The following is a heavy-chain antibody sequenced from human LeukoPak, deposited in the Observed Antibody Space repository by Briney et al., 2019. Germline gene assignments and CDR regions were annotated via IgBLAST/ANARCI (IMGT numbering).Heavy chain of an antibody. D-gene: IGHD5-18*01. CDR2: IYYSGST. CDR3: AKGPPRGFSYGYWFDP. Sequence: SETLSLTCTVSGGSISFYSWSWIRQPPGKGLEWIGYIYYSGSTNYNPSLKSRVTISVDTSKNQFSLKLSSVTAADTAVYYCAKGPPRGFSYGYWFDPWGQGTLVTVSS. V-gene: IGHV4-59*01. CDR1: GGSISFYS. J-gene: IGHJ5*02.